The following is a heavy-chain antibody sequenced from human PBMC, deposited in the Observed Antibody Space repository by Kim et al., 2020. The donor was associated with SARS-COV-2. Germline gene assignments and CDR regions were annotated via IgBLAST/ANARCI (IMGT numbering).Heavy chain of an antibody. CDR2: ISESGGST. Sequence: GGSLRLSCAASGVPFSRYAMSWVRQAPGKGLEWVSSISESGGSTYYAASVKGRFPISKDNSKNTLDLQMNSLRDEDTAIYYCAKPHHHDSGSGDYWGQGPLVIVSS. CDR3: AKPHHHDSGSGDY. V-gene: IGHV3-23*01. D-gene: IGHD3-10*01. CDR1: GVPFSRYA. J-gene: IGHJ4*02.